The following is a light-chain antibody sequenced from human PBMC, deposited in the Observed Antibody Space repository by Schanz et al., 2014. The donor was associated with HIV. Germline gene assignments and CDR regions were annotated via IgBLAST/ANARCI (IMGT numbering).Light chain of an antibody. CDR2: ATS. J-gene: IGKJ1*01. V-gene: IGKV1-13*02. CDR1: QGISSA. CDR3: QQYGSPPWT. Sequence: AIQLTQSPSSLSASVGDRVTITCRASQGISSALAWYQQEPGKAPKLLIYATSTLQNGVPSRFSGSESGTDFTLTISSVEPEDYAMYYCQQYGSPPWTFGQGTKVEVK.